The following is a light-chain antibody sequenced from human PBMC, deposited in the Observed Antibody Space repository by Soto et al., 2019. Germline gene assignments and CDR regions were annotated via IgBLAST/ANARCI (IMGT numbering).Light chain of an antibody. J-gene: IGKJ1*01. V-gene: IGKV4-1*01. Sequence: DIVMTQSPDSLAVSLGERATINCKSSQSVLYSSNNKNYLAWYQQKPGQPPKLLIYWASTRESGVPDRFSGSGSGTDFSLAISSLQAEDVAVYYCQQNYSTPQTCGQGTKVEIK. CDR1: QSVLYSSNNKNY. CDR3: QQNYSTPQT. CDR2: WAS.